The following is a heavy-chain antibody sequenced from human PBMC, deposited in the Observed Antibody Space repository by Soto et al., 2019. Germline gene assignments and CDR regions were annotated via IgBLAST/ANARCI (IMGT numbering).Heavy chain of an antibody. D-gene: IGHD1-26*01. J-gene: IGHJ2*01. Sequence: EVQLLDSGGGLVQPGGSLRLSCAASGFMFSCCAMSWVRQAPGKGLEWVSTIHGDGDYSHYTDSVEGRFTISRDNSRNTLYLQLNSLGGDVTAVYYCATNRGVGSYSNWSFAVWGRGTLVTVSS. CDR3: ATNRGVGSYSNWSFAV. V-gene: IGHV3-23*01. CDR1: GFMFSCCA. CDR2: IHGDGDYS.